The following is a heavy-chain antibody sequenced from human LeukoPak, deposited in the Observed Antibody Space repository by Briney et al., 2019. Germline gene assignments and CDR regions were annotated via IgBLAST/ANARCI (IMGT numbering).Heavy chain of an antibody. J-gene: IGHJ4*02. Sequence: ASVKVSCEASGYTFTSYDISWVRQAPGQGLEWMGWISVYNGNTNYAQKLQGRVTMTTDTSTSTAYMELRSLRSDDTAVYYCARKAAAVDFDYWGQGTLVTVSS. CDR2: ISVYNGNT. CDR1: GYTFTSYD. CDR3: ARKAAAVDFDY. V-gene: IGHV1-18*04. D-gene: IGHD6-13*01.